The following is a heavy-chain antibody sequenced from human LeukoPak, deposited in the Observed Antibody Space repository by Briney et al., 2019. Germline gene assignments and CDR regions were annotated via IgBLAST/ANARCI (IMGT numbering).Heavy chain of an antibody. CDR2: IYYSGST. J-gene: IGHJ6*02. D-gene: IGHD2-2*01. CDR1: GGSISSYY. CDR3: AVGGYQDDYYYYYGMDV. V-gene: IGHV4-59*01. Sequence: SETLSLTCTVSGGSISSYYWSWTRQPPGKGLEWIGYIYYSGSTNYNPSLKSRVTISVDTSKNQFSLKLSSVTAADTAVYYCAVGGYQDDYYYYYGMDVWGQGTTVTVSS.